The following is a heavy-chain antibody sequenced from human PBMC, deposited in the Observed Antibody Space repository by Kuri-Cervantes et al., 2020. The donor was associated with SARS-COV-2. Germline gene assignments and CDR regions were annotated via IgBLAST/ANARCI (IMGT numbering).Heavy chain of an antibody. V-gene: IGHV1-2*06. CDR1: GYTFTGYY. Sequence: ASVKVSCKASGYTFTGYYMHWVRQAPGQGLEWMGRINPNSGGTNYAQKFQGRVTMTRDTSISTAYMELSRLRSDDTAVYYCARDPGGLDDFDTWGQGTMVTVSS. D-gene: IGHD4-23*01. J-gene: IGHJ3*02. CDR2: INPNSGGT. CDR3: ARDPGGLDDFDT.